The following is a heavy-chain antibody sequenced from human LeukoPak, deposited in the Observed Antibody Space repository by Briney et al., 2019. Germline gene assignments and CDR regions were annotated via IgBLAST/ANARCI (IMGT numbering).Heavy chain of an antibody. D-gene: IGHD2-2*02. CDR2: IRYDGSNK. CDR1: GFTFSSYG. CDR3: AKDLVRYCSSASCYKGY. V-gene: IGHV3-30*02. Sequence: VQPGGSLRLSCAASGFTFSSYGMHWVRQAPGKGLEWVAFIRYDGSNKYYADSVKGRFTISRDNSKNTLYLQMNSLRAEDTAVYYCAKDLVRYCSSASCYKGYWGQGTLVTVSS. J-gene: IGHJ4*02.